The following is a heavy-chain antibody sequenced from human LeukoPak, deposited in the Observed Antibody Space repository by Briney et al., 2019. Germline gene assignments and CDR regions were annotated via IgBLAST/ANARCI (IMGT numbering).Heavy chain of an antibody. J-gene: IGHJ4*02. CDR1: GGSINSFY. D-gene: IGHD3-3*01. Sequence: PSETLSLICTVSGGSINSFYWTWIRQPAGKGLEWIGRIYASGSTNYNPSLKSRVTISVDTSKNQFSLRLSSVTAADTAVYYCARSGYSNFDYWGQGTLVTVSS. CDR3: ARSGYSNFDY. CDR2: IYASGST. V-gene: IGHV4-4*07.